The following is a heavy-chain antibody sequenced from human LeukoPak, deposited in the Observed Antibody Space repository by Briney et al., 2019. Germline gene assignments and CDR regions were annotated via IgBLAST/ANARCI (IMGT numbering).Heavy chain of an antibody. CDR1: GGSISSYY. D-gene: IGHD2-2*01. V-gene: IGHV4-59*12. J-gene: IGHJ6*03. Sequence: PSETLSLTCTVSGGSISSYYWSWIRQPPGKGLEWIGYIYHSGSTYYNPSLKSRVTISVDRSKNQFSLKLSSVTAADTAVYYCARSLWDSTTTYYYYMDVWGKGTTVTVSS. CDR3: ARSLWDSTTTYYYYMDV. CDR2: IYHSGST.